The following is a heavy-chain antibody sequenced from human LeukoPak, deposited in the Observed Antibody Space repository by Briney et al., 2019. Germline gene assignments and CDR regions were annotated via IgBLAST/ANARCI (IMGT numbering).Heavy chain of an antibody. Sequence: GGSLRLSCAASGFTFSSHWMSWVRQAPGKGLEWVANIKQDGSEKYYVDSVKGRFTISRDNAKNSLYLQMNSLRAEDTAVYYCARDIRLCSSTSCYTYDAFDIWGQGTMVTVSS. D-gene: IGHD2-2*02. CDR2: IKQDGSEK. V-gene: IGHV3-7*01. CDR3: ARDIRLCSSTSCYTYDAFDI. J-gene: IGHJ3*02. CDR1: GFTFSSHW.